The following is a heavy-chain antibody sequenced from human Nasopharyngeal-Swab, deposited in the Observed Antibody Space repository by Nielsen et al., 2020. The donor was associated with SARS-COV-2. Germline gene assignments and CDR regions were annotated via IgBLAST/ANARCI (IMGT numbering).Heavy chain of an antibody. V-gene: IGHV4-39*01. CDR1: GGSISSSSYY. Sequence: SETLSLTCTVSGGSISSSSYYWGWIRQPPGKGLEWIGSIYYSGSNYYNPSLQSRVTISVDTSKNQFSLKLSSVTAADTAVYYCARSCGGDCYGGFDYWGQGTLVTVSS. J-gene: IGHJ4*02. D-gene: IGHD2-21*02. CDR3: ARSCGGDCYGGFDY. CDR2: IYYSGSN.